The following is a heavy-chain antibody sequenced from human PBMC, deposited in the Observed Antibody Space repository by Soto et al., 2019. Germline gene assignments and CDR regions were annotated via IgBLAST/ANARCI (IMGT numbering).Heavy chain of an antibody. D-gene: IGHD7-27*01. CDR1: GFTFSSYG. J-gene: IGHJ6*02. V-gene: IGHV3-30*18. CDR2: ISYDGSNK. CDR3: AKDTGVPYYYGMDV. Sequence: QVQLVESGGGVVQPGRSLRLSCAASGFTFSSYGMHWVRQAPGKGLEWVAVISYDGSNKYYADSVKGRFTISRDNSKNTLYLQMNSLRAEDTAVYYCAKDTGVPYYYGMDVWGQGTTVTVSS.